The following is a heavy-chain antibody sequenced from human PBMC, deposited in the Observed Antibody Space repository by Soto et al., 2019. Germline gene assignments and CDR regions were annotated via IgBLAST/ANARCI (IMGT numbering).Heavy chain of an antibody. V-gene: IGHV3-15*01. Sequence: LRLSCAASGITFSNAWTNWVRQAPGKGLEYIGRIRSKTDGGTTEYAAPVEGRFTISRDDSKNTLYLQMGGLKTEDTAVYYCTTTRPGTNVFDNWGQGTLVTVSS. D-gene: IGHD6-13*01. J-gene: IGHJ3*02. CDR1: GITFSNAW. CDR3: TTTRPGTNVFDN. CDR2: IRSKTDGGTT.